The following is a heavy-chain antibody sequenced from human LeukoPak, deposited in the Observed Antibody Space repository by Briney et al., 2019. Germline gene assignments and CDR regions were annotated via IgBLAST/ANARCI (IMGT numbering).Heavy chain of an antibody. CDR2: ISYDGSNK. Sequence: PGGSLRLSCAASGFTFSSYGMLWVRQAPGKGLEWVAVISYDGSNKYYADSVKGRFTISRDNSKNTLYLQMNSLRAEDTAVYYCAKERKYSSGWYYFDYWGQGTMVTVSS. CDR1: GFTFSSYG. CDR3: AKERKYSSGWYYFDY. J-gene: IGHJ4*02. D-gene: IGHD6-19*01. V-gene: IGHV3-30*18.